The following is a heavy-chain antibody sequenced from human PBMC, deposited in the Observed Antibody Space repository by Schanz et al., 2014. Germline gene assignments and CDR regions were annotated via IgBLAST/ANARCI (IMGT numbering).Heavy chain of an antibody. D-gene: IGHD3-22*01. J-gene: IGHJ4*02. Sequence: EVQLVESGGGLVQPGGSLRLSCAASGFTFSGYWMSWVRQAPGEGLVWVANIKLDGSEKYYVDSVKGRFTISRDNAKNSLYLQMNSLRAEDTAVYYCARDKGGYYPFDYWGQGSLVTVSS. V-gene: IGHV3-7*01. CDR1: GFTFSGYW. CDR2: IKLDGSEK. CDR3: ARDKGGYYPFDY.